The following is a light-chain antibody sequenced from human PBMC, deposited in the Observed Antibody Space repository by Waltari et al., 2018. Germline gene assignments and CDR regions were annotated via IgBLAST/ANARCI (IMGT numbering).Light chain of an antibody. CDR3: LQYGRSPWT. CDR1: QSVSNW. J-gene: IGKJ1*01. CDR2: EAS. V-gene: IGKV1-5*01. Sequence: DIQITQSPSSLSVSVGDTVTSTCRASQSVSNWLDWYQQKPGMAPKLLIYEASSLKSGVPSRFSGRGSGTEFTLTINSLQPEDFATYYCLQYGRSPWTFGQGTKVEV.